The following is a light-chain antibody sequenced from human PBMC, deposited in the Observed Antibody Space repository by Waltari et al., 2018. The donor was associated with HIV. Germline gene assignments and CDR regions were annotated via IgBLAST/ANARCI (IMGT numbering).Light chain of an antibody. CDR1: QSVSNTF. V-gene: IGKV3-20*01. CDR3: QQYATSPYN. J-gene: IGKJ2*01. Sequence: IVLTQSPGTLSLFPGERATLSCRASQSVSNTFLAWYQQRPAQAPRLLIFDASTRATGIPARFSGSGSGTDFTLTISRLEPEDFAVYYCQQYATSPYNFGQGTKLEIK. CDR2: DAS.